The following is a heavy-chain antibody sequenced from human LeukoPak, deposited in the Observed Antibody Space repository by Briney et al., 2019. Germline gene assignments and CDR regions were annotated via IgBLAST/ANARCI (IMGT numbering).Heavy chain of an antibody. CDR2: IKQDGSEK. CDR1: GFTFSSYW. J-gene: IGHJ6*03. Sequence: GGSLRLSCAASGFTFSSYWMSCVRQAPGKGLEWGANIKQDGSEKYYVASVKGRFTISRDNAKNSLYLQMNSLRAEDTAVYYCARETPYYYYYYMDVWGKGTPVTVSS. CDR3: ARETPYYYYYYMDV. V-gene: IGHV3-7*01.